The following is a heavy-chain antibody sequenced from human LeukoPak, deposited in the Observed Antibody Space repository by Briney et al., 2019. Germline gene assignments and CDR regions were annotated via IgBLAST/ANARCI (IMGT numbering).Heavy chain of an antibody. J-gene: IGHJ4*02. V-gene: IGHV4-4*07. CDR2: IYTSGST. D-gene: IGHD4-11*01. CDR3: ARGNSNYVFDY. CDR1: GGSINSYY. Sequence: SETLSLTCTVSGGSINSYYWTWIRQPAGKGLEWIGRIYTSGSTNYNPSLKSRVTISVDTSKNQFSLKLSSVTAADTAVYYCARGNSNYVFDYWGQGTLVTVSS.